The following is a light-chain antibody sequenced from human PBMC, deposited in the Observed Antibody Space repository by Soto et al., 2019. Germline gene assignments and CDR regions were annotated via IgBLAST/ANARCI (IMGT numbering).Light chain of an antibody. J-gene: IGLJ2*01. V-gene: IGLV2-8*01. CDR2: EVT. Sequence: QSVLTQPPSASGSPGQSVTISCTGTSSDVGGYNYVSWYQQHPGKAPKLMIYEVTKRPSGVPDRFSGSKSGSTASLTVSGLQAEDEADYYCSSYAGSNNYVVFGAGTKLTVL. CDR1: SSDVGGYNY. CDR3: SSYAGSNNYVV.